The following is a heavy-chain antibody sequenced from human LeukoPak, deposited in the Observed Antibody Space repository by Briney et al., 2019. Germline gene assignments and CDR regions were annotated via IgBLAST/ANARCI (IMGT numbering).Heavy chain of an antibody. CDR2: INPNSGGT. Sequence: GASVKVSCNASRYTFTGYYMHWVRQAPGQGLEWMGWINPNSGGTNYAQKFQGRVTMTRDTSISTAYMELSRLRSDDTAVYYCARGWGDCSSTSCYHSWFDPWGQGTLVTVSS. CDR3: ARGWGDCSSTSCYHSWFDP. D-gene: IGHD2-2*01. CDR1: RYTFTGYY. J-gene: IGHJ5*02. V-gene: IGHV1-2*02.